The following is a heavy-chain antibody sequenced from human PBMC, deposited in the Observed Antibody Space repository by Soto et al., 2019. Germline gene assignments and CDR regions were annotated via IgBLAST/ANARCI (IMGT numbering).Heavy chain of an antibody. CDR1: RDSRRSGNNY. D-gene: IGHD3-9*01. CDR2: IYYSGST. J-gene: IGHJ6*02. CDR3: GIVDIVTVYGCKAV. Sequence: SETLSLTCTVSRDSRRSGNNYCSWICQPPGKGLEWIGYIYYSGSTYYSPSLKSRVTISVDTSKNQFSLKLNSVTAADTAVYYCGIVDIVTVYGCKAVSSRGTTVTV. V-gene: IGHV4-30-4*01.